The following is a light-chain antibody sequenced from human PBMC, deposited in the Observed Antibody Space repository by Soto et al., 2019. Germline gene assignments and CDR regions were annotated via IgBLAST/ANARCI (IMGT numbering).Light chain of an antibody. J-gene: IGKJ1*01. CDR2: GAS. V-gene: IGKV3D-15*01. Sequence: EIFLTQSPGTLSLSPWEIATLSCRASQSVSSNYLAWYQQKPGQAPRLLIYGASNRATGIPARFSGSGSGTEFTLTISSLQSEDFAVYYCQQYNNWPPSWTFGQGTKVDIK. CDR1: QSVSSN. CDR3: QQYNNWPPSWT.